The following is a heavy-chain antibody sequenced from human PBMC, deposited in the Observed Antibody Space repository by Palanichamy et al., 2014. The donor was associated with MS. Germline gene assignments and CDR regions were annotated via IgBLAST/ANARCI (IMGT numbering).Heavy chain of an antibody. J-gene: IGHJ4*02. Sequence: EVQLLESGGGLVQPGGSLRLSCAASGFTFSSYAMSWVRQAPGKELEWVSAISTSGGTTYYADSVKGRFTVSRDNSKKTLYLQMNSLRGEDTAVYYCAKDREKWSLPTTFDYWGQGTLVPVSS. CDR1: GFTFSSYA. CDR2: ISTSGGTT. V-gene: IGHV3-23*01. CDR3: AKDREKWSLPTTFDY. D-gene: IGHD1-1*01.